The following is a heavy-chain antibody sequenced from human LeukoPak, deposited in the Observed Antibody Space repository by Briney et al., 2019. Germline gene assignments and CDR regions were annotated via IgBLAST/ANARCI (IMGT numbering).Heavy chain of an antibody. Sequence: GGSLRLSCAASGFTFDDYAMHWVRQAPGKGLEWVSGISWNSGSIGYADSVKGRFTISRDNAKNSLYLQMNSLRAEDTALYYCAKSRLLYDIMTGGLDYWGQGTLVTVSS. CDR1: GFTFDDYA. CDR2: ISWNSGSI. J-gene: IGHJ4*02. CDR3: AKSRLLYDIMTGGLDY. D-gene: IGHD3-9*01. V-gene: IGHV3-9*01.